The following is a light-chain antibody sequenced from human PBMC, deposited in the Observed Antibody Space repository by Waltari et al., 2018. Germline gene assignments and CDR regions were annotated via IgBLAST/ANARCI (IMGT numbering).Light chain of an antibody. Sequence: QSVLTQPPSASGTPGQRVTISCSGSSSNIGSNTVNWYKQLPGTAPKLLIYSNNPRPSGFPDRFSGSKSGTSASLAISGLQSEDEADYYCAAWDDSLNGHVVFGGGTKLTVL. CDR1: SSNIGSNT. CDR2: SNN. CDR3: AAWDDSLNGHVV. J-gene: IGLJ2*01. V-gene: IGLV1-44*01.